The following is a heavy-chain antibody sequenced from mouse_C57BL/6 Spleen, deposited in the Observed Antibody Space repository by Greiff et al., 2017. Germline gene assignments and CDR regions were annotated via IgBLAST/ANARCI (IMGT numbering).Heavy chain of an antibody. Sequence: QVHVKQSGPELVKPGASVKISCKASGYAFSSSWMNWVKQRPGKGLEWIGRIYPGDGDTNYNGKFKGKATLTADTSSSTAYMQLSSLTSEDSAVYFCARDTTVVPFDYWGQGTTLTVSS. CDR2: IYPGDGDT. CDR1: GYAFSSSW. J-gene: IGHJ2*01. CDR3: ARDTTVVPFDY. D-gene: IGHD1-1*01. V-gene: IGHV1-82*01.